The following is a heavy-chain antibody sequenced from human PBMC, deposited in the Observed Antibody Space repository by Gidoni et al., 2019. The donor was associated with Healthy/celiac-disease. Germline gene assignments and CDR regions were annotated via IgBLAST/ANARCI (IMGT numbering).Heavy chain of an antibody. Sequence: EVQLLESGGGLVQPGGSLRLSCEASGFTFSSYAMSWVRQAPGKGLEWVSAISGSGGSTYYADSVKGRCTISRDNSKNTLYLQMNSLRAEDTAVYYCAISSGYDELAFDYWGQGTLVTVSS. D-gene: IGHD5-12*01. CDR2: ISGSGGST. J-gene: IGHJ4*02. CDR3: AISSGYDELAFDY. V-gene: IGHV3-23*01. CDR1: GFTFSSYA.